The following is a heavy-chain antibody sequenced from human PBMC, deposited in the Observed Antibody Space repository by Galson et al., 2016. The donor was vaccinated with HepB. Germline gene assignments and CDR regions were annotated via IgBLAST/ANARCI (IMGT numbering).Heavy chain of an antibody. D-gene: IGHD1-1*01. CDR2: ISWNSGTI. CDR3: TKDVSGATGSTSWIDS. Sequence: SLRLSCAASGFTFDDYAMHWVRQAPGKGLEWVSGISWNSGTIFYADSVRGRFTISRDNAKNSLFLQMKSLRPEDTALYYCTKDVSGATGSTSWIDSWGQGILVTVSS. CDR1: GFTFDDYA. J-gene: IGHJ5*01. V-gene: IGHV3-9*01.